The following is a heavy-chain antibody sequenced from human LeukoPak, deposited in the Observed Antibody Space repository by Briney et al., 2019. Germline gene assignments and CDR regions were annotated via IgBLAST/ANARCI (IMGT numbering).Heavy chain of an antibody. CDR3: ARVQPVSAQQPSDY. CDR2: INPNSGRT. CDR1: GHTCTGYY. D-gene: IGHD6-13*01. J-gene: IGHJ4*02. Sequence: ASVKVSCKASGHTCTGYYMHGGRQAPGQGLEWMGWINPNSGRTNYAQKFQGRATIARDTSISTAYMELSRLTPAHTAVYYCARVQPVSAQQPSDYWGQRTPVTVSS. V-gene: IGHV1-2*02.